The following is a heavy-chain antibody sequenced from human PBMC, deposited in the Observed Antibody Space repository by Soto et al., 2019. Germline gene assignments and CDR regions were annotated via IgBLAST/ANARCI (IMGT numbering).Heavy chain of an antibody. CDR2: INAGNGNT. J-gene: IGHJ4*02. V-gene: IGHV1-3*01. CDR1: GYTFTGYA. D-gene: IGHD5-12*01. Sequence: ASVKVSCKASGYTFTGYAMHWVRQAPGQRLEWMGWINAGNGNTQYSQKLQGRVTITRDTSASTVYMQLSSLTSEDTSLYYCARGLGNSGYDPLDFWGLGTLVTVSS. CDR3: ARGLGNSGYDPLDF.